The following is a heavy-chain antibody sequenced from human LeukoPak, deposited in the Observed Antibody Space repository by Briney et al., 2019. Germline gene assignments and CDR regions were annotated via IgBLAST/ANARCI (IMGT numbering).Heavy chain of an antibody. CDR3: ARVAKRFLEPTSYYFDY. D-gene: IGHD3-3*01. V-gene: IGHV1-69*13. Sequence: ASVKVSCTASGGTFSIYAISWVRQAPGQGLEWMGGIIPIFGTANYAQKFQGRVTITADESTSTAYMELSSLRSEGTAVYYCARVAKRFLEPTSYYFDYWGQGTLVTVSS. CDR1: GGTFSIYA. J-gene: IGHJ4*02. CDR2: IIPIFGTA.